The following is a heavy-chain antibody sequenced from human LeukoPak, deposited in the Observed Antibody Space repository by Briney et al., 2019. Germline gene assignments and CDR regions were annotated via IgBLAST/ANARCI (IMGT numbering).Heavy chain of an antibody. Sequence: GGPVKVSCKASGYTFTSYDINWVRQATGQGLEWMGWMNPNSGNTGYAQKFQGRVTMTRNTSISTAYMELSSLRSEDTAVYFCASVAPMIVGIFWSQGTLVTVSS. D-gene: IGHD3-22*01. CDR1: GYTFTSYD. V-gene: IGHV1-8*02. J-gene: IGHJ4*02. CDR3: ASVAPMIVGIF. CDR2: MNPNSGNT.